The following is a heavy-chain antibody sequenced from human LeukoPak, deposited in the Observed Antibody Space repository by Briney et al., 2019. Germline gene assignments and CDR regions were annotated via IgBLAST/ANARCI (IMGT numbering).Heavy chain of an antibody. CDR3: ARSSSSWYPYYFDY. Sequence: SETLSLTCTVSGGSIRSSYYYWGWIRQPPGKGLEWIGSIYDSGSTYYNPSLKSRVTISVDTSKNQFSLKLSSVTAADTAVYYCARSSSSWYPYYFDYWGQGTLVTVSS. CDR2: IYDSGST. J-gene: IGHJ4*02. V-gene: IGHV4-39*07. D-gene: IGHD6-13*01. CDR1: GGSIRSSYYY.